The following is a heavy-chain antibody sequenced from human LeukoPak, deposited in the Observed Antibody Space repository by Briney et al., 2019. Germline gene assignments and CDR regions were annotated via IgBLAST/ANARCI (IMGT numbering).Heavy chain of an antibody. D-gene: IGHD6-19*01. V-gene: IGHV4-59*08. J-gene: IGHJ6*03. Sequence: SETLSLTCTVSGGSISSYYWSWIRQPPGKGLEWIGYIYYSGSTNYNPSLKSRVTISVDTSKNQFSLKRSSVTAADTAVYYCARHVSAYSSGLPYYMDVWGKGTTVTVSS. CDR2: IYYSGST. CDR1: GGSISSYY. CDR3: ARHVSAYSSGLPYYMDV.